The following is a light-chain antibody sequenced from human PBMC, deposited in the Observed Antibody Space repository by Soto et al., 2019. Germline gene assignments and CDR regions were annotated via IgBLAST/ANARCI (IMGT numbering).Light chain of an antibody. V-gene: IGLV2-18*01. CDR3: GLYTLSDTVI. CDR1: SEVGSYSR. Sequence: QSVLTQPPSVSGSPGHSVTISCTGTSEVGSYSRVSWYQQSPGTSPKLLIYDVTKRPLGVSDRFSGSKSGNTASLTISGLQTDDEADYYCGLYTLSDTVILGGGTKLTFL. CDR2: DVT. J-gene: IGLJ2*01.